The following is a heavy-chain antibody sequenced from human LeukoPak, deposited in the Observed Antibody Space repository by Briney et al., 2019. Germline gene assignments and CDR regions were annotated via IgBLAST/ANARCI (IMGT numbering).Heavy chain of an antibody. Sequence: SGRSLRLSCAASGFTFSSYAMHWVRQAPGKGLEWVAVISYDGSNKYYADSVKGRFTISRDNSKNTLYLQMNSLRAEDTAVYYCARVKQYPPLWGQGTLVTVSS. D-gene: IGHD1/OR15-1a*01. V-gene: IGHV3-30*04. CDR2: ISYDGSNK. J-gene: IGHJ4*02. CDR1: GFTFSSYA. CDR3: ARVKQYPPL.